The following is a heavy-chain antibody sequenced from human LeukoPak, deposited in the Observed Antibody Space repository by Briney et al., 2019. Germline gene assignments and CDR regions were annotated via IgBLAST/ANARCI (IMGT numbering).Heavy chain of an antibody. D-gene: IGHD6-6*01. J-gene: IGHJ4*02. CDR3: ARGGQGLADY. V-gene: IGHV3-33*01. CDR1: GFTFSSYG. CDR2: IWYDGSNK. Sequence: GRSLRLSCAASGFTFSSYGMHWVRQAPGKGLEWVAIIWYDGSNKYYADSVKGRFTVSRDDSKNTLYLQMNSLRAGDTAVYYCARGGQGLADYWGQGTLVTVSS.